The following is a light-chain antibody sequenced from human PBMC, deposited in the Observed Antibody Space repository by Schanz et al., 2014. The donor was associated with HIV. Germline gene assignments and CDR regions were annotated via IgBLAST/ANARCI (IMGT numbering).Light chain of an antibody. Sequence: IVLTQSPGTLSLSPGERATLSCRASQSLGSNFVAWYQQKPGQAPRLLIFGASNRATGIPDRFSGGGSGTDFTLTISRLEPEDFAVYYCQQSGDSGGTFGGGTKVDMK. V-gene: IGKV3-20*01. CDR3: QQSGDSGGT. J-gene: IGKJ4*01. CDR1: QSLGSNF. CDR2: GAS.